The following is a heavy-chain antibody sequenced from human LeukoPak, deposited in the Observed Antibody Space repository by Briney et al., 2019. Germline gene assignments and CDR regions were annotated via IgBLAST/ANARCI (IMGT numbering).Heavy chain of an antibody. CDR2: VYYTGST. CDR3: ARSVDSSGSSFDY. Sequence: PSETLSLTCTLSGGSISTYYWSWVRQPPGKGLEWIGYVYYTGSTDYNPSLKSRVTMSVDTSKNQFSLKLSSVTAADTAVYYCARSVDSSGSSFDYWGQGTLVTVSS. J-gene: IGHJ4*02. V-gene: IGHV4-59*01. CDR1: GGSISTYY. D-gene: IGHD3-22*01.